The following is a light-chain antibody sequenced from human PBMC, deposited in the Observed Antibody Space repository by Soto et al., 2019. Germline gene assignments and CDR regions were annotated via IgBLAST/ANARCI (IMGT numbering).Light chain of an antibody. CDR3: MQALQTPRT. CDR2: LGS. Sequence: DILMTQSPLSLPVTPGEPASISCRSSQSLLHSNGYNYLDWYLQKPGQSPQLLIYLGSNRASGVPDRFSGSGSGTDFTLKISRVEAEGVGVYYCMQALQTPRTFGQGTKVEIK. V-gene: IGKV2-28*01. J-gene: IGKJ1*01. CDR1: QSLLHSNGYNY.